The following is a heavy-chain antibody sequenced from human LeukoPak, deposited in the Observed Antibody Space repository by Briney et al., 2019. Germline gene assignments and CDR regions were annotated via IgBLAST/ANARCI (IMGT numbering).Heavy chain of an antibody. D-gene: IGHD6-19*01. V-gene: IGHV1-69*04. J-gene: IGHJ6*03. CDR1: GGTFSSYA. CDR3: ARAGLAVAGRIERVDYYYYYYMDV. Sequence: VASVKVSCKASGGTFSSYAISWVRQAPGQGLEWMGRIIPILGIANYAQKFQGRVAITTDESTSTAYMELSSLRSEDTAVYYCARAGLAVAGRIERVDYYYYYYMDVWGKGTTVTVSS. CDR2: IIPILGIA.